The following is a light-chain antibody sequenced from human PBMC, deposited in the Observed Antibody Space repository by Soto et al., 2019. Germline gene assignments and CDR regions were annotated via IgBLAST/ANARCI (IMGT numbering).Light chain of an antibody. V-gene: IGLV3-21*02. J-gene: IGLJ1*01. CDR2: DDD. Sequence: SYELPQSPSVSVAPGQTATIACGGDNIGTKGVHWYKHKPGQAPILVVSDDDDRPSGIPERISGSNSGNTATLTIINVEAGDEADYYCQVWAGSNDHHVFGSGTKVTVL. CDR3: QVWAGSNDHHV. CDR1: NIGTKG.